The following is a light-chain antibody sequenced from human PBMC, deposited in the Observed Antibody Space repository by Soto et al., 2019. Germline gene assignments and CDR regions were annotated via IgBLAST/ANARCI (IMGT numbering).Light chain of an antibody. CDR2: VAS. Sequence: EIVMTQSPVTLSVSPGDRATLSCRASQSVNSNLAWYQHKPGQTPKLLIYVASTRATGIPARFSGSGSGTDFTLTISSLQAEDFAVYYCQQYTVWSLTFGGGTKVEFK. CDR1: QSVNSN. CDR3: QQYTVWSLT. J-gene: IGKJ4*01. V-gene: IGKV3-15*01.